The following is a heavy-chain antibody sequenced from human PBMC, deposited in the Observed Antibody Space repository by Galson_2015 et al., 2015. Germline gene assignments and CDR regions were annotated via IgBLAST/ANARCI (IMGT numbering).Heavy chain of an antibody. CDR2: ISYDGSNK. CDR3: ATIMVEYSSSPDAFDI. CDR1: GFTFSSYG. V-gene: IGHV3-30*03. D-gene: IGHD6-6*01. Sequence: SLRLSCAASGFTFSSYGMHWVRQAPGKGLEWVAVISYDGSNKYYADSVKGRFTISRDNSKNTLYLQMNSLRAEDTAVYYCATIMVEYSSSPDAFDIWGQGTMVTVSS. J-gene: IGHJ3*02.